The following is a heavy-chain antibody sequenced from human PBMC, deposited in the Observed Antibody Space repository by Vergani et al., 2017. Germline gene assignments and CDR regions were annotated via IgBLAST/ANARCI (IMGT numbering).Heavy chain of an antibody. Sequence: QVQLQESGPGLVKPSETLSLTCTVSGAAIKDFYWSWFRQPPGKGLEWIGYVYYTGSTTYNPSLKSRVTISVDTSNNQFSLRMTSLSAADTAIYYCARDPDLYCRRTTSCHHWFDPWGQGSLVTVSS. CDR1: GAAIKDFY. V-gene: IGHV4-59*01. CDR3: ARDPDLYCRRTTSCHHWFDP. D-gene: IGHD2-15*01. J-gene: IGHJ5*02. CDR2: VYYTGST.